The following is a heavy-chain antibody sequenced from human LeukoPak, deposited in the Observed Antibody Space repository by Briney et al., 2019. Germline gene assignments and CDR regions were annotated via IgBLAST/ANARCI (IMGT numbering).Heavy chain of an antibody. D-gene: IGHD5-12*01. V-gene: IGHV1-18*01. CDR1: GYMFTRRG. J-gene: IGHJ4*02. Sequence: ASVKVSCKSSGYMFTRRGIHWLRQAPGQGVEWMGWINAQNGNTNYVQQFLGRVTMTRDTSASTAYMELRSLKSDDTAVYYCARESNGGYGFDYWGQGTLVTVAS. CDR2: INAQNGNT. CDR3: ARESNGGYGFDY.